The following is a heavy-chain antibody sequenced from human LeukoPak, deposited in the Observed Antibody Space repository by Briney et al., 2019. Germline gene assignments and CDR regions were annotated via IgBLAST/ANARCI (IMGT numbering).Heavy chain of an antibody. V-gene: IGHV4-34*01. J-gene: IGHJ6*02. CDR1: GGSFSGYY. D-gene: IGHD3-22*01. CDR3: ARGYDSSGYYSREYHYGMDV. CDR2: INHSGST. Sequence: SETLSLTCAVYGGSFSGYYWSWIRQPPGKGLEWIGEINHSGSTNYNPSLKSRVTISVDTSKNQFSLKLSSVTAADTAVYYCARGYDSSGYYSREYHYGMDVWGQGTTVTVSS.